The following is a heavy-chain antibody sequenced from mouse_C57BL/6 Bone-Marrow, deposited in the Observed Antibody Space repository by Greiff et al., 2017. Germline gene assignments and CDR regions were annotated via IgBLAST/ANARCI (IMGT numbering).Heavy chain of an antibody. CDR3: ARSGYFDIDV. CDR2: INPGSGGT. D-gene: IGHD3-1*01. Sequence: VQLQQSGAELVRPGTSVKVSCKASGYAFTNYLIEWVKQRPGQGLEWIGVINPGSGGTNYNEKFKGKATLTADKSSSTAYMQLSSLTSEDSAVYFCARSGYFDIDVWGTGTTVTVSS. CDR1: GYAFTNYL. J-gene: IGHJ1*03. V-gene: IGHV1-54*01.